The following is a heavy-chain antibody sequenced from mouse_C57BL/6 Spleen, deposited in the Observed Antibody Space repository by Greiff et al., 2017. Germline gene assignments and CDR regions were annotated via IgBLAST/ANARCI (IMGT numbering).Heavy chain of an antibody. J-gene: IGHJ4*01. CDR3: ARGVLSYYYAMDY. CDR2: IHPNSGST. Sequence: VKLQQPGAELVKPGASVKLSCKASGYTFTSYWMHWVKQRPGQGLEWIGMIHPNSGSTNYNEKFKSKATLTVDKSSSTAYMQLSSLTSEDSAVYYCARGVLSYYYAMDYWGQGTSVTVSS. CDR1: GYTFTSYW. V-gene: IGHV1-64*01. D-gene: IGHD1-1*02.